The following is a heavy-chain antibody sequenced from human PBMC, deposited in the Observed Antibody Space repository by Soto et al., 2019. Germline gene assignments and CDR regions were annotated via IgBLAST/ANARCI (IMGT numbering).Heavy chain of an antibody. V-gene: IGHV4-59*01. CDR2: IYYSGST. CDR1: GGSISTYY. J-gene: IGHJ6*02. Sequence: SETQSLTCTVSGGSISTYYCSWIRQPPWKGLEWIGYIYYSGSTSYNPSLKSRVTISVDTSKNQFSLKLRSVTAADTAVYYCASDRSSGWDQGYGMDVWGQGTTVTVSS. CDR3: ASDRSSGWDQGYGMDV. D-gene: IGHD6-19*01.